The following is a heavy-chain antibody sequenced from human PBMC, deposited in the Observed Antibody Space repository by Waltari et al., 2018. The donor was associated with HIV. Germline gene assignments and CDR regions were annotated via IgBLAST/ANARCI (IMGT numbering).Heavy chain of an antibody. D-gene: IGHD2-21*02. Sequence: EVQLVESGGGLVQPGGSLRLSCAASGFTFSSYWMSWVRQAPGKGLGWVANIKQDGSEKFYVDSVKGRFTISRDNAKNSLYLQMNSLRAEDTAVYYCAREGPQECSGGDCYSPDYYYGMDVWGQGTTVTVSS. V-gene: IGHV3-7*01. J-gene: IGHJ6*02. CDR3: AREGPQECSGGDCYSPDYYYGMDV. CDR2: IKQDGSEK. CDR1: GFTFSSYW.